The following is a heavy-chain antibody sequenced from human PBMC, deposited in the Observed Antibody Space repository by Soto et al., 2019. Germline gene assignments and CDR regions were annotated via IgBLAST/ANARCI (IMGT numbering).Heavy chain of an antibody. J-gene: IGHJ5*02. Sequence: EVQLVESGGGLVQPGVSLRLSCAASGFTFSGFSMTWVRQAPGKGLEWVSYISSSSTIYYADSVKGRFTISRDNAKSSLYLQMNSLRDEDTAVYYCARGSTWGTAWFDPWGQGTLVTVSS. V-gene: IGHV3-48*02. CDR1: GFTFSGFS. D-gene: IGHD3-16*01. CDR3: ARGSTWGTAWFDP. CDR2: ISSSSTI.